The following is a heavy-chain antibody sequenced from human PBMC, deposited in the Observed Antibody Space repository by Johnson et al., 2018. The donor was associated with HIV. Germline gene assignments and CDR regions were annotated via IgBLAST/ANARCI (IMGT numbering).Heavy chain of an antibody. CDR1: GFTFDEYG. J-gene: IGHJ3*02. CDR3: ARGLNARPQWALDI. V-gene: IGHV3-20*04. D-gene: IGHD5-24*01. CDR2: INWNGGST. Sequence: VQLVESGGGVVRPGGSLRLSCEVSGFTFDEYGMSWVRQAPGKGLEWVSGINWNGGSTGYADSVKGRFTISRDNARNFLYLQRNSVRAEDTALYFCARGLNARPQWALDIWGQGKMVTVSS.